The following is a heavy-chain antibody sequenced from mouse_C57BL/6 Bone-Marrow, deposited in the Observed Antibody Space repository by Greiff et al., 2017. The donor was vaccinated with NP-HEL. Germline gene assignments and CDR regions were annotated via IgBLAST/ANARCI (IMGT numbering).Heavy chain of an antibody. V-gene: IGHV1-74*01. CDR2: IHPSDSDT. D-gene: IGHD2-1*01. Sequence: QVQLKQPGAELVKPGASVKVSCKASGYTFTSYWMHWVKQRPGQGLEWIGRIHPSDSDTNYNQKFKGKATLTVDKSSSTAYMQLSSLTSEYSAFYYCAILCNYDFSFAYWGQGTLVTVSA. CDR1: GYTFTSYW. CDR3: AILCNYDFSFAY. J-gene: IGHJ3*01.